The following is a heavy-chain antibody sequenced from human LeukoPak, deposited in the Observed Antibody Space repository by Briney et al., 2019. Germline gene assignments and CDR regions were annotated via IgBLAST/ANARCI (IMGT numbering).Heavy chain of an antibody. CDR1: GGSFSGYY. CDR2: INHSGST. J-gene: IGHJ5*02. V-gene: IGHV4-34*01. D-gene: IGHD2-2*01. CDR3: ARRGIVVVPAAISKVNWFDP. Sequence: PSETLSLTCAVYGGSFSGYYWSWIRQPPGKGLEWIGEINHSGSTNYNPSLKSRVTISVDTSKNQFSLKLSSVTAADTAVYYCARRGIVVVPAAISKVNWFDPWGQGTLVTVSS.